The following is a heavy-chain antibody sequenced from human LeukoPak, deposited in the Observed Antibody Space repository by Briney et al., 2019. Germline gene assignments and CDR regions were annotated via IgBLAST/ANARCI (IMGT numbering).Heavy chain of an antibody. V-gene: IGHV4-34*01. J-gene: IGHJ5*02. CDR3: ARDCSSTSCYFP. D-gene: IGHD2-2*01. CDR2: INHSGST. CDR1: GGSFSGYY. Sequence: SETLSLTCAVYGGSFSGYYWSWIRQPPGKGLEWIGEINHSGSTNYNPSLKSRVTISVDPSKNQFSLKLSSVTAADTAVYYCARDCSSTSCYFPWGQGTLVTVSS.